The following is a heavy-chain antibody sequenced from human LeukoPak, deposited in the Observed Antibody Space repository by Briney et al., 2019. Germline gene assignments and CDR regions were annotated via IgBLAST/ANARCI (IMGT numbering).Heavy chain of an antibody. D-gene: IGHD2-2*01. V-gene: IGHV3-15*01. CDR1: GFTFSSYA. Sequence: PGGSLRLSCAASGFTFSSYAMHWVRQAPGKGLEWVGRIKSKTDGGTTDYAAPVKGRFTISRDDSKNTLYLQMNSLKPEDTAVYYCTTGIVPAAISYYYYYYMDVWGKGTTVTVSS. CDR3: TTGIVPAAISYYYYYYMDV. CDR2: IKSKTDGGTT. J-gene: IGHJ6*03.